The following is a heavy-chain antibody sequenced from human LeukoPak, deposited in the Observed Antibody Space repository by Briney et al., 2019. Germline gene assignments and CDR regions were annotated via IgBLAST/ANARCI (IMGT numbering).Heavy chain of an antibody. V-gene: IGHV4-30-4*01. D-gene: IGHD5-18*01. CDR2: IYYTGST. CDR3: ARERYRYSYSYGMDV. J-gene: IGHJ6*02. CDR1: VGSISSGDYY. Sequence: SETLPLTCTVSVGSISSGDYYWSWIRQPPGKGLEWVVYIYYTGSTYYNPSLKSGVIILVYTSKNQFSLKRCSVTAADTAVYYCARERYRYSYSYGMDVWSQGTTVTVYS.